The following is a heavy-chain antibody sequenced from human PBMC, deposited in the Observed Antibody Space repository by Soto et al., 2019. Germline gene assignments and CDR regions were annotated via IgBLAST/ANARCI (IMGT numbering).Heavy chain of an antibody. CDR3: ARDRGIAAAGP. CDR1: GGSITSTNW. J-gene: IGHJ5*02. D-gene: IGHD6-13*01. CDR2: IYHSGTT. V-gene: IGHV4-4*02. Sequence: QVQLQESGPGLVKPSGTLSLTCAVSGGSITSTNWWSWVRQPPGKGLEGIGEIYHSGTTNYNPSLKTXXTXSXGKSNNQVSRKLTSVTAEDTAVYYCARDRGIAAAGPWGQGILVTVSS.